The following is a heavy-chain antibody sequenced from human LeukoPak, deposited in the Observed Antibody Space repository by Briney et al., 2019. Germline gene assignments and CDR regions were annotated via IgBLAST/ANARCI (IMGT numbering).Heavy chain of an antibody. Sequence: SVKVSCKASGGTLSSYAISWVRQAAGLGLKWMGGIIPIFGTAIYAQKFQGRVTITTDESTSTAYMELSSLRSEDTAVYYCARGVTPTYHYYYMDVWGKGTTVTVSS. J-gene: IGHJ6*03. CDR3: ARGVTPTYHYYYMDV. V-gene: IGHV1-69*05. CDR1: GGTLSSYA. D-gene: IGHD4-11*01. CDR2: IIPIFGTA.